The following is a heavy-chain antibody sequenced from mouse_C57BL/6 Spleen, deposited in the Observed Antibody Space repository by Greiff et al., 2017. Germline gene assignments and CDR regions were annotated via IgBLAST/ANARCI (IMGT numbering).Heavy chain of an antibody. CDR2: IRSKSNNYAT. Sequence: EVKLVESGGGLVQPKGSLKLSCAASGFSFNTYAMNWVRQAPGKGLEWVARIRSKSNNYATYYADSVKDRFTISRDDSESMLYLQMNNLKTEDTAMYYCVRQGYDYDGYFDYWGQGTTLTVSS. V-gene: IGHV10-1*01. D-gene: IGHD2-4*01. CDR1: GFSFNTYA. CDR3: VRQGYDYDGYFDY. J-gene: IGHJ2*01.